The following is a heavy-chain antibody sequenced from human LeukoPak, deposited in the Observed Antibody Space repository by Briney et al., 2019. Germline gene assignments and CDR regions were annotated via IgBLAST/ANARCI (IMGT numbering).Heavy chain of an antibody. V-gene: IGHV4-34*01. CDR1: GGSFSGYY. CDR2: INHSGST. Sequence: SETLSLTCAVYGGSFSGYYWSWIRQPPGKGLEWIEEINHSGSTNYNPSLKSRVTISVDTSKNQFSLKLSSVTAADTAVYYCARGRHYYDILTGTSRYNWFDPWGQGTLVTVSS. CDR3: ARGRHYYDILTGTSRYNWFDP. J-gene: IGHJ5*02. D-gene: IGHD3-9*01.